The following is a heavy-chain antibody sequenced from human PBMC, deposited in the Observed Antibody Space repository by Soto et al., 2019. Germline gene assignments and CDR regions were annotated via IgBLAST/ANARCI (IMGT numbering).Heavy chain of an antibody. CDR2: ISYNGDNT. V-gene: IGHV3-23*01. J-gene: IGHJ4*02. Sequence: DVQLLESGGGLVQPGGSLRLSCAVSGFTVSAYAMTWVRQAPGKGLEWVSSISYNGDNTYYADSVTGRFTISRDSSKNTLFLQMSSLRAEDTAVYYCARDSWVRRHWLLKSPDYWGQGTLVAVSS. D-gene: IGHD6-19*01. CDR1: GFTVSAYA. CDR3: ARDSWVRRHWLLKSPDY.